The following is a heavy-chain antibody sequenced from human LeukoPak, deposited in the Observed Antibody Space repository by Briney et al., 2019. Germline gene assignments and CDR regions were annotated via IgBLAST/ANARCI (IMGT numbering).Heavy chain of an antibody. J-gene: IGHJ6*03. Sequence: GRSLRLSCAASGFTFSSYAMHWVRQAPGKGLEWVAVIPYDGSNKYYADSVKGRFTISRDNSKNTLYLQMNSLRAEDTAVYYCARPTVTDYYYYYHMDVWGKGTTVTVSS. D-gene: IGHD4-11*01. V-gene: IGHV3-30*01. CDR1: GFTFSSYA. CDR2: IPYDGSNK. CDR3: ARPTVTDYYYYYHMDV.